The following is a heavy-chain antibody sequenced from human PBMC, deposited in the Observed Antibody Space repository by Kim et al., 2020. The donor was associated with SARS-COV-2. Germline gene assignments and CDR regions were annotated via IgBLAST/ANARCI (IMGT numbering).Heavy chain of an antibody. D-gene: IGHD3-22*01. CDR3: ARDYRYYYDSSGYYYDYYYGMDV. CDR1: GFTFSSYS. Sequence: GGSLRLSCAASGFTFSSYSMNWVRQAPGKGLEWVSYISSSSSTIYYADSVKGRFTISRDNTKNSLYLQMNSLRDEDTAVYYCARDYRYYYDSSGYYYDYYYGMDVWGQGTTVTVSS. J-gene: IGHJ6*02. CDR2: ISSSSSTI. V-gene: IGHV3-48*02.